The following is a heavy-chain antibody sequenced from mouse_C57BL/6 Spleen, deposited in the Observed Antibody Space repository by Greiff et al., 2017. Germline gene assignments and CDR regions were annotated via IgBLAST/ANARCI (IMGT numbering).Heavy chain of an antibody. CDR1: GYTFTSYW. V-gene: IGHV1-69*01. CDR2: IDPSDSYT. CDR3: ARWNGVTWFAY. J-gene: IGHJ3*01. D-gene: IGHD2-5*01. Sequence: QVQLQQPGAELVMPGASVKLSCKASGYTFTSYWMHWVKQRPGQGLEWIGEIDPSDSYTNYNQKFKGKSTLTVDKSSSTAYMQLSSLTSEDSAVYYCARWNGVTWFAYWGQGTLVTVSA.